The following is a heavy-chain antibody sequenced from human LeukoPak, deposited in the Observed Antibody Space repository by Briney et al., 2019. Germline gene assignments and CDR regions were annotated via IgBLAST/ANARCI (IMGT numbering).Heavy chain of an antibody. D-gene: IGHD2-15*01. CDR1: GFTFSAYG. V-gene: IGHV3-23*01. Sequence: GGSLRLSCAASGFTFSAYGMTWVRQAPGKGLEWVSGISGSGGNTYYADSVKGRFTISRDNSKNTLYLQMNSLRAEDTAVFYCVKDEFGCSGGRRYSGPPYYFGSWGQGILVTVSS. CDR2: ISGSGGNT. CDR3: VKDEFGCSGGRRYSGPPYYFGS. J-gene: IGHJ4*02.